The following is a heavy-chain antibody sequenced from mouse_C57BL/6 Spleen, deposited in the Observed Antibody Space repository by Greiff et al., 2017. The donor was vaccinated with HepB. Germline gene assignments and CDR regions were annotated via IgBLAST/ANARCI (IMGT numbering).Heavy chain of an antibody. CDR1: GFSLTSYA. Sequence: VQRVESGPGLVAPSQSLSITCTVSGFSLTSYAISWVRQPPGKGLEWLGVIWTGGGTNYNSALKSRLSISKDNSKSPVFLKMNSLQTDDTARYYCARKSYYSNYEGAMDYWGQGTSVTVSS. CDR3: ARKSYYSNYEGAMDY. V-gene: IGHV2-9-1*01. D-gene: IGHD2-5*01. CDR2: IWTGGGT. J-gene: IGHJ4*01.